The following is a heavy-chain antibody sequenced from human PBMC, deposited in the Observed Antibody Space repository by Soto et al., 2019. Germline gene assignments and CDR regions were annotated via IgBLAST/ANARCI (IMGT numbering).Heavy chain of an antibody. Sequence: QVQLQESGPGLVKPSQTLSLTCTVSGDSIGTGGYYWDWIRQHPGKGPEWIGYIHYSGSTYYNPSHKLHPAIALVTTTSDYSLHLCYVTAADTAVDYCATNHDDISGRSRLLFVFWGQGTLVTVSS. J-gene: IGHJ4*02. V-gene: IGHV4-31*01. CDR1: GDSIGTGGYY. CDR3: ATNHDDISGRSRLLFVF. D-gene: IGHD3-22*01. CDR2: IHYSGST.